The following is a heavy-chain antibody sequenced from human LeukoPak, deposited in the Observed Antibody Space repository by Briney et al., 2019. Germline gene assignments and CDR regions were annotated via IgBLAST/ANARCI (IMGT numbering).Heavy chain of an antibody. J-gene: IGHJ4*02. CDR1: GLTFSIYA. CDR2: ITSSGDDT. D-gene: IGHD3-22*01. V-gene: IGHV3-23*01. Sequence: GGSLRLSCAPSGLTFSIYAMSWVRQAPGKGLQWVSSITSSGDDTYYADSEKGRLTISRDNSENMLYLQMNRLRVEDTAVYFCAKDRPNYYGSNGHYYRRDGDYWGQGTMVTVSS. CDR3: AKDRPNYYGSNGHYYRRDGDY.